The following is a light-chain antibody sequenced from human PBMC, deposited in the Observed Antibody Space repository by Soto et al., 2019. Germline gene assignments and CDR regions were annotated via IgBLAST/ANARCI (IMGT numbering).Light chain of an antibody. CDR3: SSYAGSNNVV. CDR2: EVS. CDR1: SSDVGGYKY. J-gene: IGLJ2*01. V-gene: IGLV2-8*01. Sequence: QSALTQPPSASGSPGQSVTISCTGTSSDVGGYKYVSWYQQHPGKAPKLMIYEVSKRPSGVPDRFSGSKSGSTASLTVSGLQAEDEADYYCSSYAGSNNVVFGGGTKLTGL.